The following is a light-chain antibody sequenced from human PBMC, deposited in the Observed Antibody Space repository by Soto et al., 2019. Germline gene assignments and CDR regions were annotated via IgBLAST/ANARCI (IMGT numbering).Light chain of an antibody. V-gene: IGKV3-20*01. CDR1: QSVNHN. J-gene: IGKJ1*01. CDR2: GAS. Sequence: VITQSPDTLSASPGERVSLSCRASQSVNHNLAWYQQKPGQAPRLLIYGASSRATGIPDRFSGSGSGTDFTLTISRLEPEDFALYYCQQYHTSPLTFGQGTKVDIK. CDR3: QQYHTSPLT.